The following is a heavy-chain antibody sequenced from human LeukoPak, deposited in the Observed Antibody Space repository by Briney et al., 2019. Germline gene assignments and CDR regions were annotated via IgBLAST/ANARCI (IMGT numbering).Heavy chain of an antibody. V-gene: IGHV4-61*02. CDR3: ARDGDYGDYEY. CDR1: GGSISSGSYY. D-gene: IGHD4-17*01. CDR2: IHSSGST. Sequence: TLSLTCAVSGGSISSGSYYWCWIRQPAGKGLEWIGRIHSSGSTNYNPSLKSRVSISADTSKYQFSLKLTSVTAADTAVYYCARDGDYGDYEYWGQGTLVTVSS. J-gene: IGHJ4*02.